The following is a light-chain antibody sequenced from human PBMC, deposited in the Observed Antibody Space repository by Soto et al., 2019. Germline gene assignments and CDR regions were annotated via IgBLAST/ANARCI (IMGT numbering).Light chain of an antibody. CDR2: GAS. J-gene: IGKJ2*01. V-gene: IGKV3-15*01. Sequence: EIVMTQSPATLSVSPGGSATLSCRASQHVSSNLAWYRQKPGQAPTLVIYGASTRATGIPATFSGSGSGTEFTLTISSLQSEDFAVYYCQQYNKWPYTFGQGTKLEI. CDR1: QHVSSN. CDR3: QQYNKWPYT.